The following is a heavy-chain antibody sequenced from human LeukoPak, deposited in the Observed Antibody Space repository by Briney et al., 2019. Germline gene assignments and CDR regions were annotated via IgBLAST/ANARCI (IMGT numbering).Heavy chain of an antibody. CDR1: GGSTSSGDYY. Sequence: SETLSLTCTVSGGSTSSGDYYWSWIRQPPGKGLEWIGYIYTSGSTNYNPSLKSRVTISVDTSKNQFSLKLSSVTAADTAVYYCARQDSSGYYFDYWGQGTLVTVSS. J-gene: IGHJ4*02. V-gene: IGHV4-61*08. CDR2: IYTSGST. CDR3: ARQDSSGYYFDY. D-gene: IGHD3-22*01.